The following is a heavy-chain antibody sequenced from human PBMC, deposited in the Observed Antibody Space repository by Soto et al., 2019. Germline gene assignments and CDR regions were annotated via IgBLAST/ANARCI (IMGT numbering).Heavy chain of an antibody. CDR3: ATATPYDVWGGSSTGWFHP. D-gene: IGHD3-3*01. Sequence: PGGSLRLSCAASGFNFSSYGMHWVRQAPGKGLEWVAVIWYDGSNKYYADSGKGRFTISRDNSKNTLYLQMDSLKTEDTAVYFCATATPYDVWGGSSTGWFHPWGKGTLVTVSS. CDR2: IWYDGSNK. J-gene: IGHJ5*02. V-gene: IGHV3-33*01. CDR1: GFNFSSYG.